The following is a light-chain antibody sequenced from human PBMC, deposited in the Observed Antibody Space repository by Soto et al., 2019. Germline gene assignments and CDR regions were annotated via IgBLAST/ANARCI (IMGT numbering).Light chain of an antibody. CDR1: QSVSSN. V-gene: IGKV3D-15*01. J-gene: IGKJ1*01. Sequence: EIVMTQSPATLSVSPGERATLSCRASQSVSSNLAWYQQKPGQAPRLLIYQTSLRAAGIPARFSASGSGTDFTLTISRLEPEDFATYYCQQYSTYTPRTFGQGTKVDIK. CDR3: QQYSTYTPRT. CDR2: QTS.